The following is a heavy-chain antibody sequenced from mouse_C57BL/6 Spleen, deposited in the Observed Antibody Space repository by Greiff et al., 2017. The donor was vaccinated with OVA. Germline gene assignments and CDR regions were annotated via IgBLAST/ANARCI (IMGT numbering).Heavy chain of an antibody. V-gene: IGHV1-55*01. CDR1: GYTFTRYW. D-gene: IGHD1-1*01. Sequence: QVKLQQPGAELVKPGASVKMSCKASGYTFTRYWITWVKQRPGQGLEWIGDIYPSSGSTNYNEKLTSKATLTVDTSSSTAYMQLSSLTSEYSAVYYCSYYYGCGFAYWVQGTLVTVSA. CDR2: IYPSSGST. J-gene: IGHJ3*01. CDR3: SYYYGCGFAY.